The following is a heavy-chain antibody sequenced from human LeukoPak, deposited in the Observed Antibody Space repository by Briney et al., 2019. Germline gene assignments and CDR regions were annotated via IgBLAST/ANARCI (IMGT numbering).Heavy chain of an antibody. Sequence: GESLKISCETSGYFFTIYWIAWVRQKPGTGLEWMGAIYPEDSDTIYSPSFQGQVAISADRSIRTAYLRLNSLEASDTAMYYCARSRGSSGTINWFDPWGQGTLVTVSS. CDR3: ARSRGSSGTINWFDP. J-gene: IGHJ5*02. V-gene: IGHV5-51*01. D-gene: IGHD3-10*01. CDR2: IYPEDSDT. CDR1: GYFFTIYW.